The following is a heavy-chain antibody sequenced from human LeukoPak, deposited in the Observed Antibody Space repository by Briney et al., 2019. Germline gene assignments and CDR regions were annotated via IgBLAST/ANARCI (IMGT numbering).Heavy chain of an antibody. CDR1: GFSFTNYY. CDR2: INPRGDST. CDR3: ARARRNWNRLFDY. D-gene: IGHD1-20*01. J-gene: IGHJ4*02. V-gene: IGHV1-46*01. Sequence: GASVKVSCKASGFSFTNYYMHWVRQAPGQGLEWMGIINPRGDSTYFAQKFQGRVTMTRDTSISTAYMELSRLRSDDTAVYYCARARRNWNRLFDYWGQGTLVTVSS.